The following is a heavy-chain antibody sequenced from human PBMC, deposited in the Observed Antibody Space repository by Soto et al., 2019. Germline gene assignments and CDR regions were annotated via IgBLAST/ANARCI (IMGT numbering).Heavy chain of an antibody. D-gene: IGHD1-1*01. Sequence: QVQLVQSGAEVKKPGSSVTVSCKASGGTFRRDSFSWVRQAPGQGLEWMGRIIPSLDTVDYAQKFQGRVTITADKSTTTADMELSSLRFEDTAIYYCARNPGLNNWFDPWGQGTLVTVSS. CDR2: IIPSLDTV. CDR1: GGTFRRDS. J-gene: IGHJ5*02. CDR3: ARNPGLNNWFDP. V-gene: IGHV1-69*08.